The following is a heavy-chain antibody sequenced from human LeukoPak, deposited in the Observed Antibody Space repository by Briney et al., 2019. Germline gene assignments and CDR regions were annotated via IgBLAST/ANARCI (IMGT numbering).Heavy chain of an antibody. CDR2: IYYSGST. CDR1: GGSISSYY. CDR3: ARDGGDGYGMDV. V-gene: IGHV4-59*01. J-gene: IGHJ6*02. D-gene: IGHD5-24*01. Sequence: SGTLSLTCTVSGGSISSYYWSWIRQPPGKGLEWIGYIYYSGSTNYNPSLKSRVTISVDTSKNQFSLKLSSVTAADTAVYYCARDGGDGYGMDVWGQGTTVTVSS.